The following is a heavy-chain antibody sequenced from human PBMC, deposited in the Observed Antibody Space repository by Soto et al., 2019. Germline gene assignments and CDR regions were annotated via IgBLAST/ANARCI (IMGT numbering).Heavy chain of an antibody. V-gene: IGHV1-18*01. D-gene: IGHD5-12*01. J-gene: IGHJ4*02. CDR3: ARDRRYIVAPTQPLGY. Sequence: QVQLVQSGAEVKKPGASVKVSCKASGYTFTSYGISWVRQAPGQGLEWMGWISAYNGNTNYAQKLQGRVTMTTDTSTSTADMELRSLRSDDTAVYYCARDRRYIVAPTQPLGYWGQGTLVTVSS. CDR2: ISAYNGNT. CDR1: GYTFTSYG.